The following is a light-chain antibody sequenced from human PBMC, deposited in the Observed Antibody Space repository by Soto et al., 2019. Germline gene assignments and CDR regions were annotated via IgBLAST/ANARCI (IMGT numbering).Light chain of an antibody. CDR1: QSVRSS. CDR3: QQYNDWPLT. J-gene: IGKJ1*01. V-gene: IGKV3-11*01. CDR2: DAS. Sequence: EIVLPQSPATLSLSPGERATLSCRATQSVRSSLAWYLQQPGQAPRLLIYDASKRATGIPARFSGTGSGTEFTLTISRLQSEDGALDDGQQYNDWPLTFGQGTKVDIK.